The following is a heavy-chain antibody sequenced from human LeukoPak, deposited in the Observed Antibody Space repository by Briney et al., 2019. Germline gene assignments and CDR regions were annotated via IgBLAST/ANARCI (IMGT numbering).Heavy chain of an antibody. Sequence: GGSLRLSCAASGFTFSSYWMHWVRQAPGKGLVWVSRINSDGSSTSYADSVKGRFTISRDNSKNTLYLQMNSLRAEDTAVYYCARAPVRGGFDYWGQGTLVTVSS. CDR3: ARAPVRGGFDY. CDR1: GFTFSSYW. V-gene: IGHV3-74*01. CDR2: INSDGSST. D-gene: IGHD3-10*01. J-gene: IGHJ4*02.